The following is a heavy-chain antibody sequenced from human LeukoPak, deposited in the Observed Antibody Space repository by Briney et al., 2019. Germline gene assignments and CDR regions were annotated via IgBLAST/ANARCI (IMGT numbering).Heavy chain of an antibody. CDR2: IYYSGST. Sequence: SETLSLTCTVSGGSISSSSYYWGWIRQPPGKGLEWIGSIYYSGSTYYNPSLKSRVTLSVDTSKNQFSLKLSSVTAADTAVYYCARGLSGTPSYAFDIWGQGTMVTVSS. CDR3: ARGLSGTPSYAFDI. CDR1: GGSISSSSYY. J-gene: IGHJ3*02. V-gene: IGHV4-39*01. D-gene: IGHD1-1*01.